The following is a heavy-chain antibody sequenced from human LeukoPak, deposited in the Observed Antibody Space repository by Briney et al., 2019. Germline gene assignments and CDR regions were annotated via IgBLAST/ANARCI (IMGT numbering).Heavy chain of an antibody. V-gene: IGHV1-2*06. J-gene: IGHJ1*01. CDR3: ARGYYDSSDFEYFQH. CDR1: GYTFTGYY. CDR2: INPNSGGT. D-gene: IGHD3-22*01. Sequence: ASVKVSCKASGYTFTGYYIHWVRQAPGQGLEWMGRINPNSGGTNYAQKFQGRVTMTRDTSISTAYMELSRLRSDDTAVFYCARGYYDSSDFEYFQHWGQGTLVTVSS.